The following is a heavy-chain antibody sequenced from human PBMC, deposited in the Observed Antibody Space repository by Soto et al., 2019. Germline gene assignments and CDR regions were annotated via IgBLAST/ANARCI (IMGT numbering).Heavy chain of an antibody. J-gene: IGHJ6*02. CDR2: TYYRSKWYN. CDR1: GDSVSSNSAA. V-gene: IGHV6-1*01. D-gene: IGHD6-6*01. Sequence: SQTLSLTCAISGDSVSSNSAAWNWIRQSPSRGLEWLGRTYYRSKWYNDYAVSVKSRITINPDTSKNQFSLQLNSVTPEDTAVYYCARGRRYSSSSSPYYYYYGMDVWGQGTTVTVSS. CDR3: ARGRRYSSSSSPYYYYYGMDV.